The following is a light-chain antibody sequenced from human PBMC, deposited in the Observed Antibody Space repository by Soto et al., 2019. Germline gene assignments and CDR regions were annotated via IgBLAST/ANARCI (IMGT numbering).Light chain of an antibody. J-gene: IGKJ5*01. V-gene: IGKV3-11*01. Sequence: IVLTQSPATLSLAPGERATLSGRASQSVSSYLAWYQQKPGQAPRLLIYDASNRATGIPARFSGSGSGTDFTLTISSLEPEDFAVYYCQQRSNWPPLTFGQGTRLEIK. CDR2: DAS. CDR3: QQRSNWPPLT. CDR1: QSVSSY.